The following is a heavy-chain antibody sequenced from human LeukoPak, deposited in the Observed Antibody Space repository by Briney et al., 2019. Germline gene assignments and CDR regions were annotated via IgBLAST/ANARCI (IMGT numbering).Heavy chain of an antibody. CDR3: TVIYSGSNYRVSY. CDR1: GFTVSYNY. D-gene: IGHD1-26*01. V-gene: IGHV3-53*01. CDR2: IYTGGTT. Sequence: PGGSLRLSCAASGFTVSYNYMSWVRQAPGKGLEWVSIIYTGGTTYYADSVKGRFTISRDISKNTVSLQMDTVRAEDTALYYCTVIYSGSNYRVSYWGQGTLVTVSS. J-gene: IGHJ4*02.